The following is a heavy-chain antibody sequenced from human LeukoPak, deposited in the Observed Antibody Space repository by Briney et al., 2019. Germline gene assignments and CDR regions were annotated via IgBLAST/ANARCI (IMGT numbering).Heavy chain of an antibody. Sequence: GASVKVSCKASGYTFTSYAMNWVRQAPGQGLEGMGWVNTNTGKPTYAQGFTGRFVFSLDSSVSTAYLQINSLNAEGTAVYYCARAASLDYWGQGTLVTVSS. V-gene: IGHV7-4-1*02. CDR2: VNTNTGKP. J-gene: IGHJ4*02. D-gene: IGHD2-2*01. CDR1: GYTFTSYA. CDR3: ARAASLDY.